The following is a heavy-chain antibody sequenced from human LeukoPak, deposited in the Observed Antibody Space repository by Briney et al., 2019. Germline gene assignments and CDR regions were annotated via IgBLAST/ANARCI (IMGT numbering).Heavy chain of an antibody. CDR1: GFTFSQAW. V-gene: IGHV3-48*04. J-gene: IGHJ6*02. CDR2: ISSSSSTI. D-gene: IGHD6-19*01. Sequence: GGSLRLSCAASGFTFSQAWMTWVRQAPGRGLEWVSYISSSSSTIYYADSVKGRFTISRDNAKNSLHLQINSLRAEDTAVYYCARTSSAMHVWGQGTTVTVSS. CDR3: ARTSSAMHV.